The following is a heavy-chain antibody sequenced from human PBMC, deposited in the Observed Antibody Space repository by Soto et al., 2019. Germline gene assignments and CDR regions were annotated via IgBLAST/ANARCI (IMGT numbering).Heavy chain of an antibody. CDR1: GDNFKKNV. CDR2: IIPALGKT. V-gene: IGHV1-69*10. J-gene: IGHJ6*02. D-gene: IGHD3-10*01. CDR3: ARGPFRPSAMDV. Sequence: GASVKVSCKTSGDNFKKNVFTWVRQAPGQELEWMGGIIPALGKTHYIEKFQGRVTITVDDATRTVYMEVRDLTSEDTAIYYCARGPFRPSAMDVWGQGTTVTVSS.